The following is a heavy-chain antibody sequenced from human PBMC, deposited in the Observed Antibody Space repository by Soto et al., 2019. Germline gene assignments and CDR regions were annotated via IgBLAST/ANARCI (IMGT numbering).Heavy chain of an antibody. J-gene: IGHJ4*02. V-gene: IGHV3-64D*06. CDR1: GFTFSSYA. CDR3: VNSHSLIVVRAAQRLFAY. D-gene: IGHD2-2*01. CDR2: ISSNGGST. Sequence: GGSLRLSCSASGFTFSSYAMHWVRQAPGKRLEYVSAISSNGGSTYYADSVKGRFTISRDNSKNTLYLQMSSLRAEDTAVYYCVNSHSLIVVRAAQRLFAYWGQGTLVTVSS.